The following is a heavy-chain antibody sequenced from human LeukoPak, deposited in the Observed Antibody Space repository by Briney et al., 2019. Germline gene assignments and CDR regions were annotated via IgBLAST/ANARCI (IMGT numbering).Heavy chain of an antibody. V-gene: IGHV4-59*12. J-gene: IGHJ4*02. D-gene: IGHD2-2*01. CDR2: IYYSGST. Sequence: PSETLSLTCTVSGGSISSYYWSWIRQPPGKGLEWIGYIYYSGSTNYNPSLKSRVTISVDTSKNQFSLKLSSVTAADTAVYYCARDQLLSYYFDYWGQGTLVTVSS. CDR1: GGSISSYY. CDR3: ARDQLLSYYFDY.